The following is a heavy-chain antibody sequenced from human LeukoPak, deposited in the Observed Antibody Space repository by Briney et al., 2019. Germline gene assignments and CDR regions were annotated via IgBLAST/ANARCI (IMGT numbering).Heavy chain of an antibody. CDR1: GGSISSYY. CDR3: ARGEGLSGYDSDY. D-gene: IGHD5-12*01. V-gene: IGHV4-59*01. J-gene: IGHJ4*02. CDR2: IYYSGST. Sequence: SETLSLTCTVSGGSISSYYWSWIRQPPGKGLEWIGYIYYSGSTNYNPSLKSRVTISVDTSKNQFSLKLSSVTAADTAVYHCARGEGLSGYDSDYWGQGTLVTVSS.